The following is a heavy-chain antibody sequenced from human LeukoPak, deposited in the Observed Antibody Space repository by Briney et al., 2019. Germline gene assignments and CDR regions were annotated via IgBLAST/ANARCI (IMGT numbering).Heavy chain of an antibody. D-gene: IGHD3-22*01. V-gene: IGHV1-2*02. CDR1: GYTFTGYY. Sequence: ASVKVSCKASGYTFTGYYMHWVRQAPGQGLEWMGWINPNSGGTNYAQKFQGRVTMTRDTSISTAYMELSRLRSDDTAVYYCARERKYYYDSSGYYALAFDIWGQGTMVTVSS. J-gene: IGHJ3*02. CDR3: ARERKYYYDSSGYYALAFDI. CDR2: INPNSGGT.